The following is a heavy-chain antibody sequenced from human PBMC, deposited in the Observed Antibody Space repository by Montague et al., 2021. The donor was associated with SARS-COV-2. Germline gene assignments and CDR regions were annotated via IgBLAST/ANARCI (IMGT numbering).Heavy chain of an antibody. V-gene: IGHV3-30*04. D-gene: IGHD2-2*01. J-gene: IGHJ4*02. CDR3: ARLHCSSTSCYYLFFAETSHFDY. CDR2: ISNDGSNK. Sequence: SLRLSCAASGFYFSYAMHWVRQAPGKGLEWVALISNDGSNKHYADSVKGRFTISRDNSKSTLYLQMNSLRTEDAAVYYCARLHCSSTSCYYLFFAETSHFDYWGQGTLVTVSS. CDR1: GFYFSYA.